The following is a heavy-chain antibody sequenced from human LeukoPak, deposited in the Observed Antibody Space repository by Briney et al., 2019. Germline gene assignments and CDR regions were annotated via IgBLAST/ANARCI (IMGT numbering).Heavy chain of an antibody. V-gene: IGHV4-38-2*02. D-gene: IGHD1-14*01. CDR1: GYPITTSYY. CDR3: ARDEPGGLHY. J-gene: IGHJ4*02. Sequence: PSETLSLTCAVSGYPITTSYYCTWVRPSPEKGLEWIGSAHHTAGTYYNPSLKRRITISLETSRNQFSLRLNSVTAADTAVYYCARDEPGGLHYWGQGTLVTVSS. CDR2: AHHTAGT.